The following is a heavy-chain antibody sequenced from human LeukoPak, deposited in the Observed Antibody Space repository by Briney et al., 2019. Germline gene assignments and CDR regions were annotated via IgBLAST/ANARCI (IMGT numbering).Heavy chain of an antibody. V-gene: IGHV4-59*08. Sequence: PSETLPLTCTVSGGSINNYYWSWIRQPPGKGLEWIGYIYYSGTTNYNPSLKSRVTISVDTSKNQFSLKLSSVTAADTAVYYCARHGCSGTSCYDYWGQGTLVTVSS. D-gene: IGHD2-2*01. J-gene: IGHJ4*02. CDR1: GGSINNYY. CDR3: ARHGCSGTSCYDY. CDR2: IYYSGTT.